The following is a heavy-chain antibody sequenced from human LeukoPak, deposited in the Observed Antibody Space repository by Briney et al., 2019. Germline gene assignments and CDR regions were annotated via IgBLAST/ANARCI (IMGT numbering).Heavy chain of an antibody. Sequence: GGSLRLSCAASGFTFSSYVMSWVRQAPGKGLEWVSAISGSGGSTYYADSVKGRFTISRDNSKNTLYLQMNSLRAEDTAVYYCAKDRAPGIAGYYFDYWGQGTLVTVSS. CDR3: AKDRAPGIAGYYFDY. V-gene: IGHV3-23*01. D-gene: IGHD6-13*01. J-gene: IGHJ4*02. CDR2: ISGSGGST. CDR1: GFTFSSYV.